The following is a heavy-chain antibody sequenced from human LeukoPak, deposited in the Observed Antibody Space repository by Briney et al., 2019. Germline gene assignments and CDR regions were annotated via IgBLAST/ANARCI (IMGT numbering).Heavy chain of an antibody. V-gene: IGHV4-34*01. CDR1: GGSFSGYC. CDR3: VRSKSGSYGWFDP. D-gene: IGHD3-22*01. CDR2: INHSGST. Sequence: PSETLSLTCAVSGGSFSGYCWSWIRQPPGPGLEWIGEINHSGSTSYNPSPKSRVIISVDTSKNQLSLKVSSVTAADTAVDYCVRSKSGSYGWFDPWGQGTLVTVSS. J-gene: IGHJ5*02.